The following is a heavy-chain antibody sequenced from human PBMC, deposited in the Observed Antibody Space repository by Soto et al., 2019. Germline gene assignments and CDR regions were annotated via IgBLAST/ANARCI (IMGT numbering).Heavy chain of an antibody. Sequence: QVQLVQSGAEVKKPGSSVKVSCKASGGTFSSYTIGWVRQAPGQGLEWMGRLIPILGIANYAQKFQGRVTITADKSTSTTYMELSSLRSEDTAVYYCARFRGSYGMDVWGQGTTVTVSS. J-gene: IGHJ6*02. CDR1: GGTFSSYT. CDR2: LIPILGIA. V-gene: IGHV1-69*02. CDR3: ARFRGSYGMDV. D-gene: IGHD3-10*01.